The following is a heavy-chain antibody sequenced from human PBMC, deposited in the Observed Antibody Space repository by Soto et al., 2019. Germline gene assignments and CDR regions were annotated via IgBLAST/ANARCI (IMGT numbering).Heavy chain of an antibody. CDR2: IYWNDDK. CDR1: GFSLTTGGVG. D-gene: IGHD2-21*01. V-gene: IGHV2-5*01. CDR3: AHSGDGAYYYYAMDV. Sequence: QITLEESGPTLVKPTQTLTLTCTFSGFSLTTGGVGVGWIRQPPGKALEWLALIYWNDDKRYTPSLKSRLTITEDTSKTPVVLTMTNMYPVDTATYYCAHSGDGAYYYYAMDVWGQGTTVTVSS. J-gene: IGHJ6*02.